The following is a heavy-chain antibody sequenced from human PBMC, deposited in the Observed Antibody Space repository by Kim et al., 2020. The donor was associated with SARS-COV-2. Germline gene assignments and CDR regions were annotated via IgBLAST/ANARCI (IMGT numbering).Heavy chain of an antibody. V-gene: IGHV4-39*01. CDR3: ARRGVRGEHY. Sequence: SETLSLTCTVSGGSISSSSYYWGWIRQPPGKGLEWIGSIYYSGSTYYNPSLKSRVTISVDTSKNQFSLKLSSVTAADTAVYYCARRGVRGEHYWGQGTLVTVSS. CDR1: GGSISSSSYY. J-gene: IGHJ4*02. D-gene: IGHD3-10*01. CDR2: IYYSGST.